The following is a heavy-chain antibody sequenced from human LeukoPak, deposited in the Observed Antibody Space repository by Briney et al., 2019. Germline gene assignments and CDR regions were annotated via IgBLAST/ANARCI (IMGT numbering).Heavy chain of an antibody. CDR2: ISGSGYYI. D-gene: IGHD3-22*01. J-gene: IGHJ6*02. CDR3: ARDLADRHYYGMDV. CDR1: GFTFSSYW. V-gene: IGHV3-21*01. Sequence: GGSLRLSCATSGFTFSSYWMHWVRQAPGKGLEWVSSISGSGYYIYYADSMKGRFTISRDNAKNSLYLQMSSLRAEDTAVYYCARDLADRHYYGMDVWGQGTTVTVSS.